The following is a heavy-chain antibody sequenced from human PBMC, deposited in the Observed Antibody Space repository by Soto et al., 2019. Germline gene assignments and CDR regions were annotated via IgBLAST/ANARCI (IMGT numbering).Heavy chain of an antibody. CDR2: IYYSGST. V-gene: IGHV4-39*01. J-gene: IGHJ4*02. D-gene: IGHD3-3*01. CDR3: VRGYYDFWSGYNFDY. CDR1: GGSISSSSYY. Sequence: QLQLQESGPGLVKPSETLSLTCTVSGGSISSSSYYWGWIRQPPGKGLEWIGSIYYSGSTYYNPSLKSRVTISVDTSKNQFSLKLSSVTAADTAVYYCVRGYYDFWSGYNFDYWGQGTLVTVSS.